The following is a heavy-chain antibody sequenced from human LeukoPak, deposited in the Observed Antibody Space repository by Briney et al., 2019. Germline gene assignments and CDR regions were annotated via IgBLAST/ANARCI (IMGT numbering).Heavy chain of an antibody. CDR1: GGSFSGYY. J-gene: IGHJ4*02. CDR3: ARTRYYYNSRSYGAPYYFDY. V-gene: IGHV4-34*01. Sequence: PSETLSLTCAVYGGSFSGYYWSWIRQPPGKGLEWIGSIYYSGSTYYNPSLKSRVTISVDTSKNQFSLKLSSVTAADTAVYYCARTRYYYNSRSYGAPYYFDYWGQGTLVTVSS. D-gene: IGHD3-10*01. CDR2: IYYSGST.